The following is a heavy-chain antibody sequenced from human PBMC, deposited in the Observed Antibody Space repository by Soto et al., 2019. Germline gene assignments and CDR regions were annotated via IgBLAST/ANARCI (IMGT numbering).Heavy chain of an antibody. D-gene: IGHD3-10*01. CDR2: IYYSGST. CDR1: GGSISSGGYY. V-gene: IGHV4-31*03. J-gene: IGHJ4*02. CDR3: ARDRPDGSGFDY. Sequence: SETLSLTCTVSGGSISSGGYYWSWIRQHPGKGLEWIRYIYYSGSTYYNPSLKSRVTISVDTSKNQFSLKLSSVTAADTAVYYCARDRPDGSGFDYWGQGTLVTVSS.